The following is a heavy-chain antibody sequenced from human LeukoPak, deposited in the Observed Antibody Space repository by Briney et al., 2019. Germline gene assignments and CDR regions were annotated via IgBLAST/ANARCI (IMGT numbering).Heavy chain of an antibody. CDR2: IYYSGNT. Sequence: SETLSLTCSVSGGSISSSSHFWGWLRQPPGKGLEWIGSIYYSGNTYYHPSLKSRVTMSIDTSENHFSLKVTSVTAADTAIYYCARHENIVVVASATAFDYWGQGTLVTVSS. CDR1: GGSISSSSHF. D-gene: IGHD2-15*01. V-gene: IGHV4-39*01. J-gene: IGHJ4*02. CDR3: ARHENIVVVASATAFDY.